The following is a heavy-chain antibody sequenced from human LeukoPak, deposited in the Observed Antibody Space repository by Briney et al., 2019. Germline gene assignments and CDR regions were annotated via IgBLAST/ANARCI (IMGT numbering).Heavy chain of an antibody. CDR2: ISGTGENT. CDR3: ARLWDSSSSRHFDY. J-gene: IGHJ4*02. D-gene: IGHD6-6*01. CDR1: GFTFSSYG. Sequence: PGGSLRLSCAASGFTFSSYGMSWVRQAPGKGLEWVSGISGTGENTYYADSVKGRFTISRDNAKNTLYLQMNNLRAEDTAVYFCARLWDSSSSRHFDYWGQGTLVTVSS. V-gene: IGHV3-23*01.